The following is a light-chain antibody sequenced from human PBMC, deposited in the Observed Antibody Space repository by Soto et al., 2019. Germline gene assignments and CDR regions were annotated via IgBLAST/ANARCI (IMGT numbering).Light chain of an antibody. CDR2: AAS. CDR1: ESITGY. V-gene: IGKV1-39*01. Sequence: DIQVTQSPSSLSASIGDRVTITCRASESITGYVNWYQQKPGKAPNLLIHAASRLQSGVPSRFSGSGSGTDFTLTIAAVEPEDFAIYYCQQSFRSPFTFGPGTRVDLK. CDR3: QQSFRSPFT. J-gene: IGKJ3*01.